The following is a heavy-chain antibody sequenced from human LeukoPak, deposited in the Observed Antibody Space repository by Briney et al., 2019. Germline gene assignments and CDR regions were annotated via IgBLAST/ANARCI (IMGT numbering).Heavy chain of an antibody. J-gene: IGHJ4*02. D-gene: IGHD4-23*01. CDR3: ARDAGYGNWVVDY. Sequence: GGSLRLSCVASGFSFTSYWINWVRQAPWEGLEWVAHMKPDGTEKYYLGSVKGRFTISRDNAKNSLYLQMNSLRPEDTAVYYCARDAGYGNWVVDYWGQGTLVTVSS. V-gene: IGHV3-7*01. CDR1: GFSFTSYW. CDR2: MKPDGTEK.